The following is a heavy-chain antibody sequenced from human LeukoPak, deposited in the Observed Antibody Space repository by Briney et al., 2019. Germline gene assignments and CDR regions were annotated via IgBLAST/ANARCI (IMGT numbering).Heavy chain of an antibody. D-gene: IGHD1-26*01. V-gene: IGHV3-48*01. J-gene: IGHJ4*02. CDR2: ISSSSSTI. CDR3: AREARGSYLDY. CDR1: GFTFSSYS. Sequence: GGSLRLSCAACGFTFSSYSMNWVRQAPGKGLEGVSYISSSSSTIYYADSVKGRFTISRDNAKNSLYLQMNSLRAEDTAVYYCAREARGSYLDYWGQGTLVTVSS.